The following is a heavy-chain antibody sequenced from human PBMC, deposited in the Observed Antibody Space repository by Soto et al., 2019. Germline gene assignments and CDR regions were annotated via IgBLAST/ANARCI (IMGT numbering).Heavy chain of an antibody. CDR1: GYTFTTYY. CDR3: AREVSTKTAPIDY. Sequence: QVQLVQSGAEVKNPGASVKVSCKASGYTFTTYYMHWLRQARGQGLEWMGIITPSSGSTRYEQKVQDRVTMTRDTSTSTVYMELSSLRSEDTAVYYCAREVSTKTAPIDYWGQGTLVTVSS. V-gene: IGHV1-46*01. D-gene: IGHD2-21*02. J-gene: IGHJ4*02. CDR2: ITPSSGST.